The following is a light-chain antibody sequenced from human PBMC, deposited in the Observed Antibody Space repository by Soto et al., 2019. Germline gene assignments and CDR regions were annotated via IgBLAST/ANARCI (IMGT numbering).Light chain of an antibody. CDR3: QNYGSAPYT. V-gene: IGKV3-20*01. J-gene: IGKJ2*01. Sequence: EIVLTQSPDPLSLSPGERATLSCRAGQRITWDYIAWYQQKPGQAPRHLIYDASPRATGIPDRFSGSGSGTDFTLTITRLEHEDFAVYYCQNYGSAPYTFGQGTNLEIK. CDR2: DAS. CDR1: QRITWDY.